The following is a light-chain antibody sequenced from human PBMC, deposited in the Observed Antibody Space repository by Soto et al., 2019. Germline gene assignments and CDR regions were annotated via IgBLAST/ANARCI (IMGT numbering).Light chain of an antibody. V-gene: IGLV2-14*01. CDR3: SSYTSSSTLMV. Sequence: QSALTQPASVSGSPGQSITISCTGTSRDVGGYNYVSCYQPHPGKAPKLMIYDVSNRPYGVSNRFSGYKSGNTASLNISGLQAEYDADYYCSSYTSSSTLMVFGGGTKLTVL. CDR2: DVS. J-gene: IGLJ2*01. CDR1: SRDVGGYNY.